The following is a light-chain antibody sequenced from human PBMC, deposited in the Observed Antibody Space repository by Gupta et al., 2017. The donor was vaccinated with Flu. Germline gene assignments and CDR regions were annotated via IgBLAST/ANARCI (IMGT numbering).Light chain of an antibody. Sequence: SVILFCAGGSTNIGSNTVNCYQQFPGTAPKLLIYKNNQRPSVVPDRFSGSESGTSASLAISGLQSEDEADYYCAACDDSLNGWVFGGGTKLTVL. CDR2: KNN. V-gene: IGLV1-44*01. J-gene: IGLJ3*02. CDR3: AACDDSLNGWV. CDR1: STNIGSNT.